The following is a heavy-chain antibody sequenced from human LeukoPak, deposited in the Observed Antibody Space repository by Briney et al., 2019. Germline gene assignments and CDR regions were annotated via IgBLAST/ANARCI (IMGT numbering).Heavy chain of an antibody. D-gene: IGHD4-23*01. Sequence: SETLSLTCTVSGGSISSHHWSWIRQPPGRGLEWIGYIYYSGNTNYNPSLKSRVTISMDTSKNQFSLRLSSVTTADTAAYYWARDRDYGGIDYWGQGTLVTVSS. CDR2: IYYSGNT. CDR3: ARDRDYGGIDY. V-gene: IGHV4-59*11. CDR1: GGSISSHH. J-gene: IGHJ4*02.